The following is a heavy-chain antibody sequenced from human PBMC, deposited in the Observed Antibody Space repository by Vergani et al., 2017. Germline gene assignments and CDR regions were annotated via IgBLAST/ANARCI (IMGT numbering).Heavy chain of an antibody. CDR2: IYYSGST. D-gene: IGHD4-23*01. V-gene: IGHV4-31*01. J-gene: IGHJ4*02. CDR3: ARGLRWGGDD. Sequence: QVQLQESGPGLVKPSQTLSLTCTVSGGSISSGGYYWSWIRQHPGKGLEWIGYIYYSGSTYYNPSLKSPITISLDTSKNQFSLRLHSVTAADTAVYYCARGLRWGGDDWGQGTLVTVSS. CDR1: GGSISSGGYY.